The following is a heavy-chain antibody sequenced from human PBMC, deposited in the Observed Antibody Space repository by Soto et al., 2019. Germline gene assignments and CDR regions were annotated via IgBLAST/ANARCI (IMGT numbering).Heavy chain of an antibody. CDR1: GGTFSSYA. CDR3: ARPAHDPYYYYYGMDV. D-gene: IGHD1-1*01. Sequence: ASVKVSCKASGGTFSSYAISWVRQAPGQGLEWMGGIIPIFGTANYAQKFQGRVTITADESTSTAYMELSSLRSEDTAVYYCARPAHDPYYYYYGMDVWGQGTTVAVSS. CDR2: IIPIFGTA. J-gene: IGHJ6*02. V-gene: IGHV1-69*13.